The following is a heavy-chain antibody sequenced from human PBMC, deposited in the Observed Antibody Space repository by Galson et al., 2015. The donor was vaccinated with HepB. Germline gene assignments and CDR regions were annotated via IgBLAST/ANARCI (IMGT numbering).Heavy chain of an antibody. CDR3: ARAGQTREGYINFDY. CDR1: GFTFSSYW. Sequence: SLRLSCAASGFTFSSYWMHWVRQVPGKGLVWVSRINSDGSDTTYVDSVKGRFTISRDNAKNTLYLQMNSLRAEDTAVYYCARAGQTREGYINFDYWGQGTLVTVSS. J-gene: IGHJ4*02. D-gene: IGHD5-24*01. V-gene: IGHV3-74*01. CDR2: INSDGSDT.